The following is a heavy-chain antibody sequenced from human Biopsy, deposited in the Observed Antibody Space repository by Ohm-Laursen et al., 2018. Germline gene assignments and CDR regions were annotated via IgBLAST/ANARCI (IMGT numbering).Heavy chain of an antibody. CDR3: VRGRSPATY. CDR1: GGSLNFYY. V-gene: IGHV4-59*01. D-gene: IGHD3-16*01. J-gene: IGHJ4*02. CDR2: MYYSGST. Sequence: SETLSLTWPVSGGSLNFYYWSWIRQPPGKGLEWIGYMYYSGSTKYSPSLKNRVTVSFDTSRNQFSLKLTSMTPADTAVYYCVRGRSPATYWGQGALVIVSS.